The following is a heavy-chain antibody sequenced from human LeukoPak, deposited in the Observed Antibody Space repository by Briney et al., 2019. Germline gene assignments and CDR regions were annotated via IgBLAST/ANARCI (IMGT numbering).Heavy chain of an antibody. CDR1: GGSISSSNW. CDR3: ARDGSGSSWSVSWFDP. D-gene: IGHD6-13*01. V-gene: IGHV4-4*02. CDR2: IYHSGST. J-gene: IGHJ5*02. Sequence: TSETLSLTCAVSGGSISSSNWWSWVRQPPGKGLEWIGEIYHSGSTNYNPSLKSRVTISVDKSKNQFSLKLSSVTAADTAVYYCARDGSGSSWSVSWFDPWGQGTLVTVSS.